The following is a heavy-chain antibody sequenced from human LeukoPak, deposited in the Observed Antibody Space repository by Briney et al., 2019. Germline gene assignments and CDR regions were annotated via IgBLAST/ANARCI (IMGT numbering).Heavy chain of an antibody. V-gene: IGHV4-59*01. Sequence: SQTLPLTCTVSGGSISSYYWSWIRQPPGTGLEWIGYIYYSGSTNYNPSLKSRVTISVDTSKNQFSLKLSSVTAADTAVYYCARGYDSSGYILDYWGQGTLVTVSS. J-gene: IGHJ4*02. D-gene: IGHD3-22*01. CDR1: GGSISSYY. CDR2: IYYSGST. CDR3: ARGYDSSGYILDY.